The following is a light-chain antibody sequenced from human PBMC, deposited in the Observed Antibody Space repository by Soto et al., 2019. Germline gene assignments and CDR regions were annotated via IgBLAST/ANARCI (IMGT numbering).Light chain of an antibody. CDR3: CSYAGRINWV. CDR1: RSDVGGYNY. CDR2: DVS. J-gene: IGLJ3*02. V-gene: IGLV2-11*01. Sequence: QSALTQPRSVSGSPGQSVTISCTGTRSDVGGYNYVSWYQQHPGKAPKVIIYDVSKRPSGVPDRFSGSKSGNTASLTISGLQGSDEADYYCCSYAGRINWVFGGGTKLTVL.